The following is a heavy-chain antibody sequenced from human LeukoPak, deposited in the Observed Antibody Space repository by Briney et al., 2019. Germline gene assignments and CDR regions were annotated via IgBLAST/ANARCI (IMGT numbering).Heavy chain of an antibody. V-gene: IGHV4-39*07. CDR1: GGSISSSSHY. Sequence: PSETLSLTCAVSGGSISSSSHYWGWIRQPPGTGLEWIGEIYNSGSTIYNPSLKSRVTISVDTSKNQFSRNLISVTAADTAVYYCVRAYDYWGQGTLVTVSS. CDR2: IYNSGST. CDR3: VRAYDY. J-gene: IGHJ4*02.